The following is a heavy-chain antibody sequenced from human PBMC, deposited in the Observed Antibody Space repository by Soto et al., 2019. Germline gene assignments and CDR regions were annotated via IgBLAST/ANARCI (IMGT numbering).Heavy chain of an antibody. CDR3: ARVGAIPYGSGRFRYYYGMDV. CDR2: IYPGDSDT. V-gene: IGHV5-51*01. Sequence: GESLKISCKGSGYSFTSYWIGWVRQMPGKGLEWMGIIYPGDSDTRYSPSFQGQVTISADKSISTAYLQWSSLKASDTAMYYCARVGAIPYGSGRFRYYYGMDVWGQGTTVTVSS. CDR1: GYSFTSYW. D-gene: IGHD3-10*01. J-gene: IGHJ6*02.